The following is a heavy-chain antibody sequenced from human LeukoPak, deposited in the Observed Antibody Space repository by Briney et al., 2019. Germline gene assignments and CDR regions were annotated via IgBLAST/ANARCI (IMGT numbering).Heavy chain of an antibody. CDR2: INAGSYNT. Sequence: GASVKVSCKASGYTFPTYTLHWVRQAPGHRLERMGWINAGSYNTKYSQRFQGRVSITRDTFASTAYMELSSLRSEDTAVYYCARAMWGMVDAFDIWGQGTMVTVSS. CDR1: GYTFPTYT. J-gene: IGHJ3*02. D-gene: IGHD2-8*01. CDR3: ARAMWGMVDAFDI. V-gene: IGHV1-3*01.